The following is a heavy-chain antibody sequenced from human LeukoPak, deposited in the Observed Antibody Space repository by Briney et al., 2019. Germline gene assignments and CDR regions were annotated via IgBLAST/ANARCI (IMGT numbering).Heavy chain of an antibody. D-gene: IGHD5-24*01. CDR1: GFTFSSYE. CDR3: ARDGRDGYNSDY. Sequence: GGSPRLSCAASGFTFSSYEMNWVRQAPGKGLEWVSYISSSGSTIYYADSVKGRFTISRDNAKNSLYLQMNSLRAEDTAVYYCARDGRDGYNSDYWGQGTLVTVSS. CDR2: ISSSGSTI. J-gene: IGHJ4*02. V-gene: IGHV3-48*03.